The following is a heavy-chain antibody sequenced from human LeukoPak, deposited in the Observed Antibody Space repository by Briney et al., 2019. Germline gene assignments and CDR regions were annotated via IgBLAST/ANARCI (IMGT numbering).Heavy chain of an antibody. CDR2: IYTSGST. V-gene: IGHV4-4*07. Sequence: SETLSLTCTVSGGSISSYYWSWIRQPAGKGLEWIGRIYTSGSTNYNPSLKSRVTMSVDTSKNQFSLKLSSVTAADTAVYFCARRTKTIFGVVPYYYMDVWGKGTTVTVSS. CDR1: GGSISSYY. D-gene: IGHD3-3*01. J-gene: IGHJ6*03. CDR3: ARRTKTIFGVVPYYYMDV.